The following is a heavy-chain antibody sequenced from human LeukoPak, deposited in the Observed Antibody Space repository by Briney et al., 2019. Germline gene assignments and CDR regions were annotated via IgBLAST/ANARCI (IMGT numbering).Heavy chain of an antibody. D-gene: IGHD3-3*01. CDR3: ATSTFKLRFFEWLTSYFDY. CDR2: IIPIFGTA. CDR1: GGTFISYA. J-gene: IGHJ4*02. V-gene: IGHV1-69*05. Sequence: SVKVSCKASGGTFISYAISWVRQAPGEGLEWMGGIIPIFGTANYAQKFQGRVTITTDESTSTAYMELSSLRSEDTPVYYGATSTFKLRFFEWLTSYFDYWGQGTLVTVSS.